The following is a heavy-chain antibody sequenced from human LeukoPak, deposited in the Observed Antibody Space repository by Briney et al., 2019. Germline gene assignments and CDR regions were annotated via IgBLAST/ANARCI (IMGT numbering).Heavy chain of an antibody. CDR1: GFTFSSYW. Sequence: GGSLRLSCAASGFTFSSYWMSWVRQAPGKGLEWVANIKQDGSEKYYVDSVKGRFTISRDNAKNSLSLQMNSLRAEDTAVYYCARRVLRAFSSSWRQFDYWGQGTLVTVSS. CDR3: ARRVLRAFSSSWRQFDY. V-gene: IGHV3-7*03. D-gene: IGHD6-13*01. CDR2: IKQDGSEK. J-gene: IGHJ4*02.